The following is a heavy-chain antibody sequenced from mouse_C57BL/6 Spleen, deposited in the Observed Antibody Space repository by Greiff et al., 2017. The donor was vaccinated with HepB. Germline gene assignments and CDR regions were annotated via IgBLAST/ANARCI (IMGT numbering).Heavy chain of an antibody. Sequence: QVQLKQPGTELVKPGASVKLSCKASGYTFTSYWMHWVKQRPGQGLEWIGNINPSNGGTNYNEKFKSKATLTVDKSSSTAYMQLSSLTSEDSAVYYCARFGNWEGYFDVWGTGTTVTVSS. CDR3: ARFGNWEGYFDV. D-gene: IGHD4-1*01. CDR1: GYTFTSYW. V-gene: IGHV1-53*01. J-gene: IGHJ1*03. CDR2: INPSNGGT.